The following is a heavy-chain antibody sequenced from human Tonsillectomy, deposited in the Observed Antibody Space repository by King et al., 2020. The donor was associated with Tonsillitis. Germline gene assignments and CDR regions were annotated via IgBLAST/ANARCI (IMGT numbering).Heavy chain of an antibody. Sequence: VQLQESGPVLVKPSQTLSLTCTVSGGSISSGDYYWSWIRQPPGKGLECIGYSHYSGRPSFNPSLTSRVTISVDTSKTQFSLKLSSVTAADTAVYYCATFGYCSSTSCYRADFDYWGQGTLVTVSS. CDR3: ATFGYCSSTSCYRADFDY. CDR1: GGSISSGDYY. J-gene: IGHJ4*02. V-gene: IGHV4-30-4*01. D-gene: IGHD2-2*02. CDR2: SHYSGRP.